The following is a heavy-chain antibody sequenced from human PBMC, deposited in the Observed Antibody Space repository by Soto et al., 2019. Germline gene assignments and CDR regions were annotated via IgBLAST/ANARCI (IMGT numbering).Heavy chain of an antibody. CDR3: ARASTEGTMIVLGY. D-gene: IGHD3-22*01. V-gene: IGHV1-2*04. CDR2: INPNSGGT. J-gene: IGHJ4*02. Sequence: ASVKVSCKASVYTFTGYYIHWVRQAPGQGLEWMGWINPNSGGTNYAQKFQGWVTMTRDTSISTAYMELSRLRSDDTAVYYCARASTEGTMIVLGYWGQGTLVTVSS. CDR1: VYTFTGYY.